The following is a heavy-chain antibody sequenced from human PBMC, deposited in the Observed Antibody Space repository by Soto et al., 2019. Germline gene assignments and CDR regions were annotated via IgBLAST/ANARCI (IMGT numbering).Heavy chain of an antibody. Sequence: ASVKVSFKASGYTFTSYGISWVRQAPGQGLEWMGWISPYNGNTNYVQKLQGRVTMTTDTSTSTAYMELRSLRSDDTAVYYCARDLGYCSSTSCYEGDYWGQGNLVTVSS. CDR1: GYTFTSYG. J-gene: IGHJ4*02. V-gene: IGHV1-18*01. CDR2: ISPYNGNT. CDR3: ARDLGYCSSTSCYEGDY. D-gene: IGHD2-2*01.